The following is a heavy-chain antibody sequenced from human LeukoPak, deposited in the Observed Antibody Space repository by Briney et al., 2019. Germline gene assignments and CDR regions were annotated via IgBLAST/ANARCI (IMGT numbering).Heavy chain of an antibody. D-gene: IGHD1-7*01. CDR3: ARAWKGITGTTAYRY. J-gene: IGHJ4*02. CDR1: GGSFSGYY. CDR2: INHSGST. Sequence: SETLSLTCAVYGGSFSGYYWSWIRQPPGKGLEWIGEINHSGSTNYNPSLKSRVTISVDTSKNQFSLKLSSVTAADTAVYYCARAWKGITGTTAYRYWGQGTLVTVSS. V-gene: IGHV4-34*01.